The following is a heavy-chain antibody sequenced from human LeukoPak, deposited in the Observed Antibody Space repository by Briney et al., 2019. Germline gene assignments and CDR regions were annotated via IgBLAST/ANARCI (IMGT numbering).Heavy chain of an antibody. CDR3: AKGVRHTGLYYFDY. D-gene: IGHD2-21*01. J-gene: IGHJ4*02. CDR2: ISGSGGST. Sequence: GGSLRLSCAASGFTFSSYAMSWVRQAPGEGLEWVSAISGSGGSTYYADSVKGRFTISRDNSKNTLYLQMNSLRAEDTAVYYCAKGVRHTGLYYFDYWGQGTLVTVSS. V-gene: IGHV3-23*01. CDR1: GFTFSSYA.